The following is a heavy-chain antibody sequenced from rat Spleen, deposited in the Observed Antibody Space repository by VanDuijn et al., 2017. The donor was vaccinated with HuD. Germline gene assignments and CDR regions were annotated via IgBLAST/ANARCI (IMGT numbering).Heavy chain of an antibody. CDR2: MWRSGST. CDR1: GFSLMDYS. CDR3: TRAPGKGYVMDA. Sequence: VQLKESGPGLVQPSQTLSLTCTVSGFSLMDYSVHWVRQPPGKGLEWMGVMWRSGSTEYNSGLKSRLSISRDTSKSQVFLKMNSLQTEDTAIYYCTRAPGKGYVMDAWGQGTAVTVSS. D-gene: IGHD5-1*01. V-gene: IGHV2S63*01. J-gene: IGHJ4*01.